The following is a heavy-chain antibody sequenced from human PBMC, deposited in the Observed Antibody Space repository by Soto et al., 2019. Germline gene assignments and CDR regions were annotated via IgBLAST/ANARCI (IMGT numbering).Heavy chain of an antibody. CDR2: ISGYNGNT. J-gene: IGHJ4*02. V-gene: IGHV1-18*01. D-gene: IGHD3-9*01. Sequence: QVQLVQSGAEVKKPGASMKVSCKASGYSFNTYGIIWVRQAPAQGLEWMGWISGYNGNTNYAQNFRGRVTMTTETSTSTAYMELRSLRSDDTAVYYCARVRLPHYDILTGFQFFVSGGDFSFDNWGQGTLVTVSS. CDR1: GYSFNTYG. CDR3: ARVRLPHYDILTGFQFFVSGGDFSFDN.